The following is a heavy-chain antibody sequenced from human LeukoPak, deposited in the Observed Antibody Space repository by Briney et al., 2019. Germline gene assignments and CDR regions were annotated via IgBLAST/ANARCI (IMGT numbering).Heavy chain of an antibody. J-gene: IGHJ4*02. CDR3: ARMEGDYGFSHFEY. V-gene: IGHV2-70*04. Sequence: SGPTPVKPTPFLTLTCTFSGFSLSTSAMGVSWIRQPPGKALEWLARIDWDDDKFYHTSLKTRRTISKDTSKNQVVLTMTNMDPVDTATYYCARMEGDYGFSHFEYWGQGTLVTVSS. D-gene: IGHD4-17*01. CDR2: IDWDDDK. CDR1: GFSLSTSAMG.